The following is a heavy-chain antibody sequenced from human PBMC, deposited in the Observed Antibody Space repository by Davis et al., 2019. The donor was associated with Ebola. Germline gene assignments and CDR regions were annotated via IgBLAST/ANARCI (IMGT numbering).Heavy chain of an antibody. CDR3: ARANGDYREVDYYGMDV. Sequence: ASVKVSCKASGYTFTSYAMHWVRQAPGQRLEWMGWINAGNGNTKYSQKFQGRVTITRDTSASTAYMELSSLRSEDTAVYYCARANGDYREVDYYGMDVWGQGTTVTVSS. J-gene: IGHJ6*02. CDR1: GYTFTSYA. CDR2: INAGNGNT. V-gene: IGHV1-3*01. D-gene: IGHD4-17*01.